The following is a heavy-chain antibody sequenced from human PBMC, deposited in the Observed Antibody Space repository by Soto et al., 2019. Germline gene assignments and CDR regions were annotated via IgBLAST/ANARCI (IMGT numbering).Heavy chain of an antibody. J-gene: IGHJ4*02. Sequence: GGSLRLSCAASGFTFSNAWMTWVRQAPGKGLEWVSTITSSDETTYYTDSVKGRFTISRDNSRDALYLQMNSLRADDTAIYYCAKDRSSWSGQVGYWGQGALVTVSS. D-gene: IGHD3-3*01. V-gene: IGHV3-23*01. CDR2: ITSSDETT. CDR1: GFTFSNAW. CDR3: AKDRSSWSGQVGY.